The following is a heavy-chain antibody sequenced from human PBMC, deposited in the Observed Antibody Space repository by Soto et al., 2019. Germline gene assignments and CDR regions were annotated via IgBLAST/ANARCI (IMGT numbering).Heavy chain of an antibody. J-gene: IGHJ5*02. V-gene: IGHV1-69*13. Sequence: ASVKVSCKASGGTFGSYAISWVRQAPGQGLEWMGGIIPIFGTANYAQKFQGRVTITADESTSTAYMELSSLRSEDTAVYYCARIRGPIVVVPAANNWFDPWGQGTLVTVSS. CDR2: IIPIFGTA. CDR1: GGTFGSYA. CDR3: ARIRGPIVVVPAANNWFDP. D-gene: IGHD2-2*01.